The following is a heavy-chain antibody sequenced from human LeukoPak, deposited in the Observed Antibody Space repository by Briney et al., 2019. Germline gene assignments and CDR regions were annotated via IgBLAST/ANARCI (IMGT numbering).Heavy chain of an antibody. J-gene: IGHJ6*02. D-gene: IGHD2-2*01. V-gene: IGHV3-74*01. CDR2: INTDASST. CDR3: ARYCSSARCYETFNGMDV. Sequence: PAGSLRLSCAVSGFTLSNKWMHWVRQAAGKGRVWVSHINTDASSTTYADSVKGRFTLSRDHATRTLYLQMNSLRDEDTAVYYCARYCSSARCYETFNGMDVWGQGTTVTVSS. CDR1: GFTLSNKW.